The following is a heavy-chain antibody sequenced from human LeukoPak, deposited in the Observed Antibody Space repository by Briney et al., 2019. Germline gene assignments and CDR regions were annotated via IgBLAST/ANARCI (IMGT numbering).Heavy chain of an antibody. J-gene: IGHJ4*02. CDR1: GFTFNTYG. V-gene: IGHV3-30*02. CDR2: IGHDGTKI. D-gene: IGHD3-16*01. CDR3: AKDHVTWGNRYFDH. Sequence: PGGSLRLSCAASGFTFNTYGMHWVRQAPGKGLEWVALIGHDGTKIYYADSVQGRFTISRDNSKNTLYLEMNSLSGADTALYYCAKDHVTWGNRYFDHWGQGTLGTVSS.